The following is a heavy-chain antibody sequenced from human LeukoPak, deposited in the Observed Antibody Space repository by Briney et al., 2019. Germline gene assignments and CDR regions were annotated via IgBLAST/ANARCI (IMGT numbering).Heavy chain of an antibody. CDR3: AKDLYYYDSSGYYGLFDY. J-gene: IGHJ4*02. CDR1: GFTFSSYG. D-gene: IGHD3-22*01. Sequence: PGGSLRLSCAASGFTFSSYGMHWVRQAPGKGLEWVAFIRYDGSNKYFADSVKGRFTISRDNSKNTLYLQMNSLRAEDTAVYYCAKDLYYYDSSGYYGLFDYWGQGTLVTVSS. V-gene: IGHV3-30*02. CDR2: IRYDGSNK.